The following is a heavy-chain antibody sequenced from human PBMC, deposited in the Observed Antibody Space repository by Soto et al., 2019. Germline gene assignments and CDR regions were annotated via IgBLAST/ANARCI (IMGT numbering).Heavy chain of an antibody. J-gene: IGHJ4*02. CDR1: GYTFTSYA. Sequence: ASVKVSCKASGYTFTSYAMHWVRQAPGQRLEWMGWINAGNGNTKYSQKFQGRVTITRDTSASTAYFELSSLRSEDTAVYYCARAQLEYYDFWSGYHRGFDYWGQGTLVTVSS. V-gene: IGHV1-3*01. D-gene: IGHD3-3*01. CDR3: ARAQLEYYDFWSGYHRGFDY. CDR2: INAGNGNT.